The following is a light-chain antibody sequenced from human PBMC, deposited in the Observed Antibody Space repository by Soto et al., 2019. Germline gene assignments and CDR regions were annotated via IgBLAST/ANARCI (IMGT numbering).Light chain of an antibody. CDR1: SSNIGSNY. V-gene: IGLV1-47*02. Sequence: QTVVTQPPSASGTPGQRVTFSCSGSSSNIGSNYVYWYQQLPGTAPKLLIYSNNLRPSGVPDRFSGSKSGTSASLAISGLQSEDEADYYCAAWDDSLSGVVFGGGTKVTVL. J-gene: IGLJ2*01. CDR2: SNN. CDR3: AAWDDSLSGVV.